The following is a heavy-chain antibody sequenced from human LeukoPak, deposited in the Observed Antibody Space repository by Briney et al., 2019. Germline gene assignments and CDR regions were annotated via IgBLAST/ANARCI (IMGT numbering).Heavy chain of an antibody. CDR1: GYTFTSYG. CDR2: ISAYNCNT. Sequence: ASVKVSCKASGYTFTSYGISWVRQAPGQGLEWMGWISAYNCNTNYAQKLQGRVTMTTDTSTSTAYMELRSLRSDDTAVYYCARDHYNYDILTGYYPTNFDYWGQGTLVTVSS. V-gene: IGHV1-18*01. CDR3: ARDHYNYDILTGYYPTNFDY. J-gene: IGHJ4*02. D-gene: IGHD3-9*01.